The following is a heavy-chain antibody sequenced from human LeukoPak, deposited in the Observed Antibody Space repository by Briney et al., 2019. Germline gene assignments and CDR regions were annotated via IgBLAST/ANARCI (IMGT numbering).Heavy chain of an antibody. CDR2: INPSGGST. CDR3: TRDSTVTTFRGCVDP. J-gene: IGHJ5*02. D-gene: IGHD4-17*01. Sequence: ASVKVSCKASGYTFTNYYVHWVRQAPGQGLEWMGVINPSGGSTNYAQKFQGRVTMTRDTSTSTVYMELSSLRSEDTAVYYCTRDSTVTTFRGCVDPWGQGTLVTVSS. V-gene: IGHV1-46*01. CDR1: GYTFTNYY.